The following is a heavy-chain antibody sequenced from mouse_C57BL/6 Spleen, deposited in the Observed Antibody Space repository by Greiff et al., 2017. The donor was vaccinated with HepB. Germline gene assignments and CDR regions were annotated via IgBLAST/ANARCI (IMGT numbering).Heavy chain of an antibody. CDR2: INPNNGGT. V-gene: IGHV1-26*01. D-gene: IGHD2-1*01. J-gene: IGHJ3*01. CDR3: ARGGYYGNYDWFAY. CDR1: GYTFTDYY. Sequence: VQLQQSGPELVKPGASVKISCKASGYTFTDYYMNWVKQSHGKSLEWIGDINPNNGGTSYNQKFKGKATLTVDKSSSTAYMELRSLTSEDSAVYYCARGGYYGNYDWFAYWGQGTLVTVSA.